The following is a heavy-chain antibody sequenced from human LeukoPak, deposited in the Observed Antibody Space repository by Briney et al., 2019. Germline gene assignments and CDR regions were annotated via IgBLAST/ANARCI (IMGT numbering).Heavy chain of an antibody. CDR2: ISNIGSTT. CDR1: GLTLSNYY. D-gene: IGHD3-3*02. V-gene: IGHV3-11*04. J-gene: IGHJ4*02. Sequence: PGGSLRLSCAASGLTLSNYYMSWIRQAPGKGLEWVSYISNIGSTTHHADSVKGRFTISRDNAKNSLYLQTNSLRAEDTAVYYCASDISNKGFDYWGQGTLVTVSS. CDR3: ASDISNKGFDY.